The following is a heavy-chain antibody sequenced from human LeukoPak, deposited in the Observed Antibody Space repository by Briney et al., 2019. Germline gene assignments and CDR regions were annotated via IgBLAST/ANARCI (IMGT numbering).Heavy chain of an antibody. CDR2: IYYSGST. Sequence: SETLSLTCTGSGGSISSHYWSWIRQPPGKGLEWIGYIYYSGSTNYNPSLKSRVTISVDTSKNQFSLKLSSVTAADTAVYYCARSLAARPGFDYWGQGTLVTVSS. CDR1: GGSISSHY. J-gene: IGHJ4*02. V-gene: IGHV4-59*11. CDR3: ARSLAARPGFDY. D-gene: IGHD6-6*01.